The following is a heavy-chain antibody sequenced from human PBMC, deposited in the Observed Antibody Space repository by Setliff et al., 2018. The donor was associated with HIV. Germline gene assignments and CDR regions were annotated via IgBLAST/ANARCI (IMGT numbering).Heavy chain of an antibody. D-gene: IGHD3-22*01. CDR3: AKPTYYYDDSGYSGGDY. CDR1: GYTFTAYG. J-gene: IGHJ4*02. Sequence: GASVKVSCKPSGYTFTAYGLSWVRQAPGQGLEWMGWIATYSDETSYAQNLQGRVTMTTDTSTNTAYLELRSLRFDDTAVYYCAKPTYYYDDSGYSGGDYWGQGTLVTVSS. CDR2: IATYSDET. V-gene: IGHV1-18*01.